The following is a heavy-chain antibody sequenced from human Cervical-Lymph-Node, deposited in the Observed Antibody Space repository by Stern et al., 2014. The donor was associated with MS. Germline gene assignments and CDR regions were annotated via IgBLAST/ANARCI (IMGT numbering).Heavy chain of an antibody. CDR2: ISYDGRNK. CDR1: GFTFRSYG. Sequence: VQLVESGGGVVQPGRSLRLSCAASGFTFRSYGMHWVRQAPGKGLEGVAIISYDGRNKHYTDSVKGRFTISRDNSKNTLYLQMTSLRAEDTAVYYCAKDLTAVALYLEYWGQGAVVTVSS. V-gene: IGHV3-30*18. CDR3: AKDLTAVALYLEY. D-gene: IGHD6-13*01. J-gene: IGHJ4*02.